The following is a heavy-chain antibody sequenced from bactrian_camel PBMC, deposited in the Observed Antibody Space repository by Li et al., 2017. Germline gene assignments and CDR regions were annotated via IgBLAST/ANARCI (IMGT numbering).Heavy chain of an antibody. Sequence: HVQLVESGGDSVQAGGSLRLSCTVSRGTFDNSDMAWYRQAPGNECEMISTTSGYYADSVNGRFTLSQDTAKNTLYLQMDRLKPEDTAMYYCGADSDDPYGGTYYRGGPTICPFDYWGQGTQVTVS. CDR3: GADSDDPYGGTYYRGGPTICPFDY. J-gene: IGHJ4*01. CDR2: TSG. CDR1: RGTFDNSD. V-gene: IGHV3S55*01. D-gene: IGHD7*01.